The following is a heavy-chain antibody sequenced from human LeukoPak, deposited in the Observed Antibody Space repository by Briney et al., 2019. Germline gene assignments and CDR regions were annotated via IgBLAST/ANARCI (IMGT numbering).Heavy chain of an antibody. D-gene: IGHD3-3*01. Sequence: SETLSLTCNVSGGSITDYYWAWIRQPPGKGLEWIGYVYYSGSTKYNPSLKSRVTISVDTSRNQFSLKLTSVTAADTAVYYCARSRAAYYDFWSGYSLWGQGALVTVSS. CDR2: VYYSGST. J-gene: IGHJ4*02. CDR1: GGSITDYY. CDR3: ARSRAAYYDFWSGYSL. V-gene: IGHV4-59*01.